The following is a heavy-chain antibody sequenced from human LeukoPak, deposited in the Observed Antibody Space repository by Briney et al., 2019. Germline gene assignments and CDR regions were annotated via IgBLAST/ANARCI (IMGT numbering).Heavy chain of an antibody. CDR1: GYSFTGYY. J-gene: IGHJ3*01. D-gene: IGHD3-16*01. CDR3: ARPYEWGSPEAFDV. Sequence: GASVKVSCKASGYSFTGYYMHWVRQAPGQGLEWMGWINPHSGGTVYAQKFQGRVTMTRDTSISTVCMELSRLRSDDTAVYYRARPYEWGSPEAFDVWGQGTMVTVSS. CDR2: INPHSGGT. V-gene: IGHV1-2*02.